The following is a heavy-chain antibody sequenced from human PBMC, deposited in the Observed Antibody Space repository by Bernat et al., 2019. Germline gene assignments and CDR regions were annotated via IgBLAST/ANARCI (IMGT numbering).Heavy chain of an antibody. D-gene: IGHD3-10*01. J-gene: IGHJ4*02. CDR3: ARDFRESDY. Sequence: EVQLVESGGGLVQPGGSLRLSCAASGFTFSSYSMNWVRQAPGKGLEWVSYISSSSSTIYYADSVKGRFTISRDNAKNSLYLQMNSLRAEDTAVYYCARDFRESDYWGQGTLVTVSS. V-gene: IGHV3-48*01. CDR1: GFTFSSYS. CDR2: ISSSSSTI.